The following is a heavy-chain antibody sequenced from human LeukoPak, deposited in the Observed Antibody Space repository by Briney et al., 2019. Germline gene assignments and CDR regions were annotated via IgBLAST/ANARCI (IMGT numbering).Heavy chain of an antibody. V-gene: IGHV5-51*01. CDR1: GYRFTSYW. CDR2: IYPGDSDT. CDR3: ARTYYDILTGYYTPYYYYGMDV. J-gene: IGHJ6*02. D-gene: IGHD3-9*01. Sequence: GESLKISCKGSGYRFTSYWIGWVRQIPGKGLEWMGIIYPGDSDTRYSPSFQGQVTISPDKSIRTADLKWRRMKASDTDMYNSARTYYDILTGYYTPYYYYGMDVWGQGNTVTVSS.